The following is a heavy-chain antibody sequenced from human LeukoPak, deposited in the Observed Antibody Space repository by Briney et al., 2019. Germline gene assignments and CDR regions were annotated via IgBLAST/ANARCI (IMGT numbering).Heavy chain of an antibody. V-gene: IGHV3-21*01. CDR3: ARGAEDYFDY. CDR2: ISSSSSYI. Sequence: GGSLTLSCAASGYTFSSYSMNWVRQAPGKGLEWLSSISSSSSYIYYADSVKGRFTISRDNAKNSLYLQMNSLRAEDTAVYYCARGAEDYFDYWGQGTLVTVSS. J-gene: IGHJ4*02. CDR1: GYTFSSYS.